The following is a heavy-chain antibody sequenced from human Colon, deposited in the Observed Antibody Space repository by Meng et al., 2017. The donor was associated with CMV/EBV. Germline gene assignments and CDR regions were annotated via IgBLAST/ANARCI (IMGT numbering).Heavy chain of an antibody. CDR3: TRGQFFSDY. V-gene: IGHV1-8*01. CDR1: GYTFTSYE. D-gene: IGHD6-19*01. J-gene: IGHJ4*02. Sequence: QVQLVQSGAEVQRPGASVKISCKASGYTFTSYEITWVRQAPGQGLEWMGYMNPYNGNTGYVQKFQGRVTMTRDTSISTAYMELSSLRSDDTAVYYCTRGQFFSDYWGQGTLVTVSS. CDR2: MNPYNGNT.